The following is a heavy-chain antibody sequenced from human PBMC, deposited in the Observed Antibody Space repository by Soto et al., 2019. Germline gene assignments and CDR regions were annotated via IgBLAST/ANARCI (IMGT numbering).Heavy chain of an antibody. CDR2: IKSKTDGGTT. CDR3: TTFWVSLSSIAARDAFDI. J-gene: IGHJ3*02. D-gene: IGHD6-6*01. V-gene: IGHV3-15*01. CDR1: GFTFSNAW. Sequence: GGSLRLSCAASGFTFSNAWMSWVRQAPGKGLEWVGRIKSKTDGGTTDYAAPVKGRFTISRDDSKNTLYLQMNSLKTEDTAVYYCTTFWVSLSSIAARDAFDIWGQGTMVTVSS.